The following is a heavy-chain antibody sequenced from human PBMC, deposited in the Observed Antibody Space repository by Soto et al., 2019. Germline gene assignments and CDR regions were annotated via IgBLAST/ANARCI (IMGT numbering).Heavy chain of an antibody. CDR1: GFALSRYV. CDR3: AKGLDNYNDHV. CDR2: ISGSGGDK. V-gene: IGHV3-23*01. J-gene: IGHJ6*02. D-gene: IGHD3-22*01. Sequence: EVQLLESGGGLVQAGGPLRLSCAASGFALSRYVMTWVRQTPGKGLEWVSDISGSGGDKYYADSVKGRFTISRDNYKNPLHLQMHSLRAEDTAVYYCAKGLDNYNDHVWGQGSKVTVSS.